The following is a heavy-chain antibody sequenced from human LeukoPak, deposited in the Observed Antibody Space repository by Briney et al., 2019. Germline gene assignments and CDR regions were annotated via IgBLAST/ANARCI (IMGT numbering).Heavy chain of an antibody. V-gene: IGHV4-59*12. D-gene: IGHD2-15*01. CDR1: GGSISSYY. J-gene: IGHJ4*02. CDR2: IYYSGST. CDR3: ARGWPPTGVSSGGDY. Sequence: PSETLSLTCTVSGGSISSYYWSWIRQPPGKGLEWIGYIYYSGSTNYNPSLKSRVTISVDTSKNQFSLKLSSVTAADTAVYYCARGWPPTGVSSGGDYWGQGTLVTVSS.